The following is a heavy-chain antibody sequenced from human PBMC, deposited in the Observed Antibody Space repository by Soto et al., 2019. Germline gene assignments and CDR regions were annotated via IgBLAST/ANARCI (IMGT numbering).Heavy chain of an antibody. Sequence: QVQLVESGGGVVQPGRSLRLSCAASGFTFSTYGMHWVRQAPGKGLEWVAVIWSDGSNKYYADSVKGRFTISRDNSKSTLFLQMNSLRAEDTAMYYCARRGSGTYSFVYWGQGTLVTVSS. J-gene: IGHJ4*02. D-gene: IGHD1-26*01. V-gene: IGHV3-33*01. CDR3: ARRGSGTYSFVY. CDR1: GFTFSTYG. CDR2: IWSDGSNK.